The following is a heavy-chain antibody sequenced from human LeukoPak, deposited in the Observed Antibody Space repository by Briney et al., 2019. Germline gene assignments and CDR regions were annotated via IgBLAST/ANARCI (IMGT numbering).Heavy chain of an antibody. V-gene: IGHV3-66*02. CDR2: IFSGGDT. CDR3: MRQGLGGAGR. CDR1: GFTVSSNH. D-gene: IGHD6-19*01. Sequence: GGSLRLSCAASGFTVSSNHKNWVRQAPGKGLEWVSVIFSGGDTSHADSVKGRFTISRDSSKNTLFLQMNSLTPEDTAVYYCMRQGLGGAGRWGQGTLVTVSS. J-gene: IGHJ4*02.